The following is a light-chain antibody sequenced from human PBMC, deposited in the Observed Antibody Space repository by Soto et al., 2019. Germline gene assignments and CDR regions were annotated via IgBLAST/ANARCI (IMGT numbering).Light chain of an antibody. CDR3: CSYAGSSAVV. J-gene: IGLJ2*01. V-gene: IGLV2-23*02. CDR2: DVS. CDR1: SSDVGGQNA. Sequence: QSALTQPASVSGSPGQSITISCTGTSSDVGGQNAVSWYQQHPGKAPKFMIYDVSKRPSGVSSRFSGSKSSNTASLTISGLQAEDEADYYCCSYAGSSAVVFGGGTKLTVL.